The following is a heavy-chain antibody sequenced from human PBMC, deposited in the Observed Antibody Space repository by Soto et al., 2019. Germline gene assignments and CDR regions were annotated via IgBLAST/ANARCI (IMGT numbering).Heavy chain of an antibody. CDR1: GFTFSSYD. V-gene: IGHV3-13*01. CDR3: ARVRPEYGRIAAAEYYFDY. Sequence: GGSLRLSCAASGFTFSSYDMHWVRQATGKGLEWVSAIGTAGDTYYPGSVKGRFTISRENAKNSLYLQMNSLRAEDTAVYYCARVRPEYGRIAAAEYYFDYWGQGTLVTVSS. CDR2: IGTAGDT. D-gene: IGHD6-13*01. J-gene: IGHJ4*02.